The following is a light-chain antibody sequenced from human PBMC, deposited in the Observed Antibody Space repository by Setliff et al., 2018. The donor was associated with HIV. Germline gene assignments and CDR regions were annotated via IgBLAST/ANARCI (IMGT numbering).Light chain of an antibody. CDR2: KDI. V-gene: IGLV3-25*03. CDR1: ALSNEY. CDR3: QSADSSGSYV. J-gene: IGLJ1*01. Sequence: SYELTQPPSVSVSPGQTATITCSGDALSNEYAYWYQQKPGQAPVLVIYKDIERPSGIPERVSGSKSGTTVTLTISGVQAEDEADYYCQSADSSGSYVFGTGTKVTV.